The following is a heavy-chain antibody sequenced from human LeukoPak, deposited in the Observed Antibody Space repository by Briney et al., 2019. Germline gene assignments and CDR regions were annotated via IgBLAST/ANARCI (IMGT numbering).Heavy chain of an antibody. CDR3: ARGYDFWSGYSVFDY. D-gene: IGHD3-3*01. J-gene: IGHJ4*02. Sequence: SGRSLRLSCAASGFTFDDYAMHWVRQAPGKGLEWVSGISWNSGSIGYADSVKGRFTISRDNSKNTLYLQMNSLRAEDTAVYYCARGYDFWSGYSVFDYWGQGTLVTVSS. CDR1: GFTFDDYA. V-gene: IGHV3-9*01. CDR2: ISWNSGSI.